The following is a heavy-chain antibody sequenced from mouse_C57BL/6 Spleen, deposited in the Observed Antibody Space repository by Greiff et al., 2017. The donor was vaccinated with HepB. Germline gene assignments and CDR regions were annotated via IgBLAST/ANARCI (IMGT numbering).Heavy chain of an antibody. D-gene: IGHD2-1*01. V-gene: IGHV5-16*01. Sequence: EVQVVESEGGLVQPGSSMKLSCTASGFTFSDYYMAWVRQVPEKGLEWVANINYDGSSTYYLDSLKSRFIISRDNAKNILYLQMSSLKSEDTATYYCAREGGGYGNYSPYYAMDYWGQGTSVTVSS. CDR1: GFTFSDYY. CDR3: AREGGGYGNYSPYYAMDY. J-gene: IGHJ4*01. CDR2: INYDGSST.